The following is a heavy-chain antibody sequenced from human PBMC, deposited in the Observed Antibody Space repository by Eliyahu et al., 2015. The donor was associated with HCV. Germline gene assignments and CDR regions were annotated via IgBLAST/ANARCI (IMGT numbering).Heavy chain of an antibody. V-gene: IGHV3-48*01. D-gene: IGHD3-10*01. J-gene: IGHJ4*02. CDR1: GFTXSSYS. Sequence: EVQLVESGGGLVQPGGSLRLSCXASGFTXSSYSMNWVRQAPGKGLEWXSYISSSSSTIYYADSVKGRFTISRDNAKNSLYLQMNSLRAEDTAVYYCARDYHYGFRSSDYWGQGTLVTVSS. CDR2: ISSSSSTI. CDR3: ARDYHYGFRSSDY.